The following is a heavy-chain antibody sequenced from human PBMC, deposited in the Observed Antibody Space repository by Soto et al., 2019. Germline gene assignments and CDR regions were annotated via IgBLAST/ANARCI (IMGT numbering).Heavy chain of an antibody. V-gene: IGHV1-58*01. CDR3: AADKYQPTPQTSAFDI. D-gene: IGHD2-2*01. CDR2: IVVGSGNT. J-gene: IGHJ3*02. CDR1: GLRFTSAP. Sequence: VKRACKGSGLRFTSAPGQWGLQERGQRLEWIGWIVVGSGNTNYAQKFQERVTITRDMSTSTAYMELSSLRSEDTAVYYCAADKYQPTPQTSAFDIWGQR.